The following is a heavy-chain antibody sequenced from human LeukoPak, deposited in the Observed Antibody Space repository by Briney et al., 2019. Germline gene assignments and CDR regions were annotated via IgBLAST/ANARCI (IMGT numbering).Heavy chain of an antibody. J-gene: IGHJ4*02. CDR1: GGSISTNTYY. Sequence: SETLSLTCTVSGGSISTNTYYWAWIRQPPGKGLEWIGDISYSGTTYYSPSLKSRVTISVDTSKNQFSLKLSSVTAADTAVYYCARGTTQKNGEQLVRPGFDYWGQGTLVTVSS. D-gene: IGHD6-6*01. CDR2: ISYSGTT. V-gene: IGHV4-39*07. CDR3: ARGTTQKNGEQLVRPGFDY.